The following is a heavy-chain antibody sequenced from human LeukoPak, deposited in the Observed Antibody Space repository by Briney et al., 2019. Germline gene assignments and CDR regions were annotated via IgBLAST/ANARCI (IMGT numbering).Heavy chain of an antibody. D-gene: IGHD3-22*01. CDR2: VHMSGST. CDR1: GNTINPYH. J-gene: IGHJ4*02. CDR3: ARDESSRDDSGGYHY. Sequence: PSETLSLTRTVSGNTINPYHWTWIRQTAGKGLEWIGRVHMSGSTNYNPSLWSRVAISMDNSKNQFSLKVNSVTAEHTGVYYCARDESSRDDSGGYHYWGQGTLVTVSS. V-gene: IGHV4-4*07.